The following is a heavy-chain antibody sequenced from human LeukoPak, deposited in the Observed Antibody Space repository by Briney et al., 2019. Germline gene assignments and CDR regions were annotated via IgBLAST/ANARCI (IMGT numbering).Heavy chain of an antibody. CDR1: GGSISSYY. D-gene: IGHD3-3*01. V-gene: IGHV4-59*01. J-gene: IGHJ4*02. Sequence: SETLSLTCTVSGGSISSYYWSWIRQPPGKGLEWIGYIYYSGSTNYNPSLKSRVTISVDTSKNQFSLTLSSVTAADTAVYYCARDSGTIFGVVGYFDYWGQGTLVTVSS. CDR3: ARDSGTIFGVVGYFDY. CDR2: IYYSGST.